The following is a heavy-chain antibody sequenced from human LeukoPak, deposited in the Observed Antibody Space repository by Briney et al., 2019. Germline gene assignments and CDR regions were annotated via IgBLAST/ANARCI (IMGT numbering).Heavy chain of an antibody. J-gene: IGHJ5*02. D-gene: IGHD1-26*01. Sequence: PGGSLRLSCGASGFTFSSYWMHWVRQAPGKGLVWISRINSDGSTTSYADSVKGRFTISRDNSKNTLYLQMNSLRAEDTAVYYCAATRLVGATGFDPWGQGTLVTVSS. CDR3: AATRLVGATGFDP. CDR1: GFTFSSYW. V-gene: IGHV3-74*01. CDR2: INSDGSTT.